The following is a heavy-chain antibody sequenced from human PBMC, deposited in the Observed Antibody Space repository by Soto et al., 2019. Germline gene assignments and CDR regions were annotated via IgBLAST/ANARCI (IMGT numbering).Heavy chain of an antibody. Sequence: ETLSLPCTVSGGSISSYYWSWIRQPPGKGLEWIGYIYYSGSTNYNPSLKSRVTISVDTSKNQFSLKLSSVTAADTAVYYCASTYCGGDCYQDYYYGMDVWGQGTTVTVSS. CDR1: GGSISSYY. CDR2: IYYSGST. D-gene: IGHD2-21*02. V-gene: IGHV4-59*01. J-gene: IGHJ6*02. CDR3: ASTYCGGDCYQDYYYGMDV.